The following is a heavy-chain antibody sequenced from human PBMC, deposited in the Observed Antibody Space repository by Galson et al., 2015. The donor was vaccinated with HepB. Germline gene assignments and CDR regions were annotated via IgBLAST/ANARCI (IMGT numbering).Heavy chain of an antibody. CDR3: ARAGYCSGGRCHSFDY. D-gene: IGHD2-15*01. CDR1: GYTFTSYY. V-gene: IGHV1-46*03. J-gene: IGHJ4*02. CDR2: INPSGGST. Sequence: SVKVSCKASGYTFTSYYMHWVRQAPGQGLEWVGIINPSGGSTSYAQKFQGRVTMTRDTSTSTVYMELSSLRSEDTAVYYCARAGYCSGGRCHSFDYWGQGTLVTVSS.